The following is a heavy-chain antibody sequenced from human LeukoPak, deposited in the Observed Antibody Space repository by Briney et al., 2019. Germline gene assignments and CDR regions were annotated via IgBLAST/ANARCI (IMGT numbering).Heavy chain of an antibody. CDR1: GGSFSGYY. CDR3: ARAPGGSRYWYSDL. Sequence: SETLSLACAVYGGSFSGYYWSWIRQPPGKGLEWIGEINHSGSTNYSPSLKSRVTISVDTSKNQFSLKLSSVTAADTAVYYCARAPGGSRYWYSDLWGRGTLVTVSS. CDR2: INHSGST. V-gene: IGHV4-34*01. J-gene: IGHJ2*01. D-gene: IGHD3-10*01.